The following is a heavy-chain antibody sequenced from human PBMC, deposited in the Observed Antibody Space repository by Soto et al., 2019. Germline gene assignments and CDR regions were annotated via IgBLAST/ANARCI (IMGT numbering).Heavy chain of an antibody. CDR3: ARVPTGRYGVWNY. CDR1: GFTFSSYW. CDR2: INPDGTTT. V-gene: IGHV3-74*01. D-gene: IGHD3-16*01. Sequence: EVQLVESGGGLVQPVGSLRLSCAASGFTFSSYWMHWVRHAPGKGLLWVSRINPDGTTTTYADSVKGRFTISRDNAKNTLYLQMNSLRGDDTAVYYCARVPTGRYGVWNYWGQGTLVTVSS. J-gene: IGHJ4*02.